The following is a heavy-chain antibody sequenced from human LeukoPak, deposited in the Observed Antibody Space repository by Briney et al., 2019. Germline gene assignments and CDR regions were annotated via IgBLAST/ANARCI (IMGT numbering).Heavy chain of an antibody. V-gene: IGHV1-46*01. CDR1: GYTFTDCY. J-gene: IGHJ4*02. Sequence: GASVKVSCKPSGYTFTDCYMHWLRQAPGQGLEWMGIINPSGGSTSYAQKFQGRVTMTRDTSTSTVYMELSSLRSEDTAVYYCARDLVDDSSGYYSRGPSPAYWGQGTLVTVSS. D-gene: IGHD3-22*01. CDR3: ARDLVDDSSGYYSRGPSPAY. CDR2: INPSGGST.